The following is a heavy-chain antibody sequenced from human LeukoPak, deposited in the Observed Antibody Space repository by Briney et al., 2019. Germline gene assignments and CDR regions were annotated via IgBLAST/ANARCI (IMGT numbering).Heavy chain of an antibody. J-gene: IGHJ4*02. Sequence: GGSLRLSCAASGFTFSSYGMHWVRQAPGKGLEWVAVISYDGSSKYYADSVKGRFTISRDNSKNTLYLQMNSLRAEDTAVYYCAKDPKTRYCSGGSCYFGSFFDYWGQGTLVTVSS. CDR3: AKDPKTRYCSGGSCYFGSFFDY. CDR2: ISYDGSSK. V-gene: IGHV3-30*18. CDR1: GFTFSSYG. D-gene: IGHD2-15*01.